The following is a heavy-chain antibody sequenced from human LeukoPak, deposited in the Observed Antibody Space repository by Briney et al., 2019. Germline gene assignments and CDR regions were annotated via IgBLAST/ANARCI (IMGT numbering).Heavy chain of an antibody. CDR3: ARGYDSSGYYHYYFDY. J-gene: IGHJ4*02. CDR1: GFTFSRFG. D-gene: IGHD3-22*01. Sequence: GGSLRLSCAASGFTFSRFGMNWARQAPGKGLEWVAVIWYDGSNKYYADSVKGRFTISRDNSKNTLYLQMNSLRADDTAVYYCARGYDSSGYYHYYFDYWGQGTLVTVSS. V-gene: IGHV3-33*07. CDR2: IWYDGSNK.